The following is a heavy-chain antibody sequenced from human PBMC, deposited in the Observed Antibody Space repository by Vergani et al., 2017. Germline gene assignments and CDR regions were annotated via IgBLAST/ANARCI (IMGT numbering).Heavy chain of an antibody. CDR2: ISGSGGST. Sequence: EVQLLESGGGLVQPGGSLRLSCAASGFTFSSYAMSWVRQAPGKGVEWVSAISGSGGSTYYADSVKGRFTISRDNSKNTLYLQMNSLRAEDTAVYYCAKGPLLVELIFDYWGQGTLVTVSS. D-gene: IGHD3-9*01. CDR3: AKGPLLVELIFDY. J-gene: IGHJ4*02. CDR1: GFTFSSYA. V-gene: IGHV3-23*01.